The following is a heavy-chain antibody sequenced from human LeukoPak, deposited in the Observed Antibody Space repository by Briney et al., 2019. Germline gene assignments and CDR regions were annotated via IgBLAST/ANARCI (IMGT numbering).Heavy chain of an antibody. J-gene: IGHJ4*02. V-gene: IGHV4-31*01. D-gene: IGHD1-14*01. CDR1: GGSISSGGYY. Sequence: SETLSLTCTVSGGSISSGGYYWSWIRQHPGKGLEWIGYIYYSGSTYYNPSLRSPVTMSLDTSKNQFSLKLSPVTAADTAVYYCARDGTTPGGFDSWGQGTLVTVSS. CDR2: IYYSGST. CDR3: ARDGTTPGGFDS.